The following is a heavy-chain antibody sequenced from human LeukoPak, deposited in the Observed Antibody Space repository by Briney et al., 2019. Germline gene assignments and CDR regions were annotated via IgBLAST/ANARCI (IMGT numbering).Heavy chain of an antibody. CDR2: INPNSGVI. CDR3: ARDRYCGGGSCKLGFDY. Sequence: ASVQVSCKASGGTFSSYTISWVRQAPGQGLEWMGRINPNSGVINYAQNFQGRVTMTGDTSISTAYMELSSLTSDDTAVYYCARDRYCGGGSCKLGFDYWGQGTLVTVSS. D-gene: IGHD2-15*01. V-gene: IGHV1-2*06. CDR1: GGTFSSYT. J-gene: IGHJ4*02.